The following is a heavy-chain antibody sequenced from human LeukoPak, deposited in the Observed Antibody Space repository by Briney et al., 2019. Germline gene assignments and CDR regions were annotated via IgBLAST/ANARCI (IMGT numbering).Heavy chain of an antibody. Sequence: GGSLRLSCAASGFTFSNFWMHWVRQAPGKGLVWVALIYGDGIFTRYADSVNGRFTISRDNAKNTLYLQMSSLRAEDTAIYYCVTESHSRSWYYWGQGTLVTVSS. V-gene: IGHV3-74*01. D-gene: IGHD6-13*01. J-gene: IGHJ4*02. CDR2: IYGDGIFT. CDR1: GFTFSNFW. CDR3: VTESHSRSWYY.